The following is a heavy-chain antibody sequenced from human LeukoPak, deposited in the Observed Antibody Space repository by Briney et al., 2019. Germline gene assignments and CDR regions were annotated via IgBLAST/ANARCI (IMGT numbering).Heavy chain of an antibody. CDR3: ALNAYCSSNSCWGNYYYYYMDF. CDR1: GYTFTSYD. Sequence: ASVKVSCKASGYTFTSYDINWVRQATGQGLEWMGWMNPNSGNTGYAQKFQGRVTMTRNTSISTAYMELSSLRSEDTAVYYCALNAYCSSNSCWGNYYYYYMDFWGKGTTVTVSS. D-gene: IGHD2-2*01. CDR2: MNPNSGNT. J-gene: IGHJ6*03. V-gene: IGHV1-8*01.